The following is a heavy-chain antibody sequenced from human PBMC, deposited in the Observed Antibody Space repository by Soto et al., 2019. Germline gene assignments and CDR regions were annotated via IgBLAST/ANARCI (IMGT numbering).Heavy chain of an antibody. CDR2: IYYSGST. Sequence: SETLSLTCAVYGGSFSGYYWGWIRQPPGKGLEWIGSIYYSGSTYYNPSLKSRVTISVDTSKNQFSLKLSSVTAADTAVYYCGRYSSSLAHFDYWAQGTLVTVSS. V-gene: IGHV4-39*01. CDR3: GRYSSSLAHFDY. J-gene: IGHJ4*02. CDR1: GGSFSGYY. D-gene: IGHD6-6*01.